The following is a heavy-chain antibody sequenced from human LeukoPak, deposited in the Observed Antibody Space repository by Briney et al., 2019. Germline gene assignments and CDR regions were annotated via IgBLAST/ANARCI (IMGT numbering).Heavy chain of an antibody. CDR1: GFTFSSYG. Sequence: PGGSLRLSCAASGFTFSSYGMHWVRQAPGKGLEYVSAISSNGGSTYYANSVKGRFTISRDNSKNTLYLQMNSLRAEDTAVYYCARSPPGEWLVPYFDFWGQGTLVTVSS. J-gene: IGHJ4*02. CDR2: ISSNGGST. D-gene: IGHD6-19*01. CDR3: ARSPPGEWLVPYFDF. V-gene: IGHV3-64*01.